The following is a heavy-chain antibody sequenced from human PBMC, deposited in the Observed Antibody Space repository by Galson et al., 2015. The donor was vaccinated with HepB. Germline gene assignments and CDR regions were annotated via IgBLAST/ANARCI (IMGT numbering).Heavy chain of an antibody. J-gene: IGHJ4*02. CDR2: ISSSSSYI. CDR3: ARAYYYDSSGYYSDFDY. CDR1: GFTLSSYA. D-gene: IGHD3-22*01. Sequence: SLRLSCAASGFTLSSYAMSWVRQAPGKGLEWVSGISSSSSYIYYADSVKGRFTISRDNAKNSLYLQMNSLRAEDTAVYYCARAYYYDSSGYYSDFDYWGQGTLVTVSS. V-gene: IGHV3-21*01.